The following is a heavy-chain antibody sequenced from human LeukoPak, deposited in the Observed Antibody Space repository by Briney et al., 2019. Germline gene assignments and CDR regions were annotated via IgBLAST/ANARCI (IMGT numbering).Heavy chain of an antibody. CDR3: ARDPTGTTPDY. CDR1: GYTFTSYG. Sequence: ASVKVSCKASGYTFTSYGISWVRQAPGQGLEWMGWISAYNGNTNYAQKLQGRVTMTTDTSTRTAYMELRSLRSDYTAVYYCARDPTGTTPDYWGQGTLVTVSS. J-gene: IGHJ4*02. D-gene: IGHD1-7*01. V-gene: IGHV1-18*01. CDR2: ISAYNGNT.